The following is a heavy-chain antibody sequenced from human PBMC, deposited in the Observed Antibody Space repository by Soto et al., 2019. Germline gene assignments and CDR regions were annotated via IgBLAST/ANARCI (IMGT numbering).Heavy chain of an antibody. CDR3: AKDRRTHYDIFTGHYIDYFDY. Sequence: EVQLLESGGGLVQPGGSLRLSCAASGFTFSSYAMTWVRQAPGKGPEWVSSISFTSASRYYTDSVKGRFTISRDNSKNTLYLHKNSLRADDTAVYFCAKDRRTHYDIFTGHYIDYFDYWGQGTLVTVS. CDR1: GFTFSSYA. J-gene: IGHJ4*02. D-gene: IGHD3-9*01. V-gene: IGHV3-23*01. CDR2: ISFTSASR.